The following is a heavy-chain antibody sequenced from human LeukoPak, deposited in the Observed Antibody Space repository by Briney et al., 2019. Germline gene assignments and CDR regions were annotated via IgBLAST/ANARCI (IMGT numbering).Heavy chain of an antibody. Sequence: GRSLRLSCAASGFTFSSYWMNWARQAPGKGLEWVASINHNGNVNYYVDSVKGRFTISRDNAKNSLYLQMSNLRAEDTAVYFCARGGVLDVGAQGPTVPVSS. J-gene: IGHJ6*02. CDR1: GFTFSSYW. D-gene: IGHD3-16*01. CDR2: INHNGNVN. V-gene: IGHV3-7*03. CDR3: ARGGVLDV.